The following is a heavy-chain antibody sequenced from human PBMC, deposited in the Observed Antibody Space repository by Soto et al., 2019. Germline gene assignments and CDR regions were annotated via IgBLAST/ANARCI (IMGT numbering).Heavy chain of an antibody. V-gene: IGHV4-4*07. CDR3: ARAIAVAGPVYYYYYGMDV. D-gene: IGHD6-19*01. CDR1: TASVNSYY. J-gene: IGHJ6*02. Sequence: PSDTLSLTCTVSTASVNSYYWSWIRQPAGKGLEWIGRIYTSGSTNYNPSLKSRVTMSVDTSKNQFSLKLSSVTAADTAVYYCARAIAVAGPVYYYYYGMDVWGQGTTVTVSS. CDR2: IYTSGST.